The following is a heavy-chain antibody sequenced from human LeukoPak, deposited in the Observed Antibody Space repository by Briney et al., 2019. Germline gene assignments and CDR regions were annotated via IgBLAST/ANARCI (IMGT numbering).Heavy chain of an antibody. CDR3: TRHGPPGYQPLKTGGYYYYYMDV. Sequence: GGSLRLSCAASGFTFSGSAMHWVRQASGKGLEWVGRIRSKANSYATAYAASVKGRFTISRDDSKNTAYLQMNSLKTEDTAVYYCTRHGPPGYQPLKTGGYYYYYMDVWGKGTTVTVSS. CDR1: GFTFSGSA. V-gene: IGHV3-73*01. J-gene: IGHJ6*03. D-gene: IGHD2-2*01. CDR2: IRSKANSYAT.